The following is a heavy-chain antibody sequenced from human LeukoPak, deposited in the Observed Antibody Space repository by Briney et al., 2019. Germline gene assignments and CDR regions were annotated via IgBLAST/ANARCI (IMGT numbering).Heavy chain of an antibody. CDR2: IYYSDSGRT. CDR1: GGSISSGDYS. CDR3: VRHESFYYYYTDV. Sequence: SETLSLTCTVSGGSISSGDYSWGWIRQPPGKGLEWIGGIYYSDSGRTYYNPFLESRVSISVDTSKNQFSLKLSSVTGADTALYYCVRHESFYYYYTDVWGKGTTVTVSS. J-gene: IGHJ6*03. V-gene: IGHV4-39*01.